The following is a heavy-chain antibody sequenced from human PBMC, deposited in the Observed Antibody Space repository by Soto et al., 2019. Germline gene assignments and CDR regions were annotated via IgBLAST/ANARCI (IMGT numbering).Heavy chain of an antibody. J-gene: IGHJ4*02. V-gene: IGHV3-23*01. CDR2: SSGGGGGT. D-gene: IGHD2-15*01. Sequence: GWSLRLSCSASLFMFSNYAMSLVLQAPGKGLEWVSSSSGGGGGTHYADSVKGRFTISRDNSKNTLYLQMNSLRAEDTAVYYCAKDRYSSGPVEWGQGTLVTVSS. CDR1: LFMFSNYA. CDR3: AKDRYSSGPVE.